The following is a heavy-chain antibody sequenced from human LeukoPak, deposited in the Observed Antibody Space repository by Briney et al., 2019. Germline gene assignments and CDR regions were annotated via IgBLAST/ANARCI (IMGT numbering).Heavy chain of an antibody. D-gene: IGHD6-13*01. CDR3: AREISTAGSDCFDP. J-gene: IGHJ5*02. CDR2: ISSSGSTI. CDR1: GFTFSDHY. V-gene: IGHV3-11*04. Sequence: GGSLRLSCAASGFTFSDHYMSWIRQGPGKGLECVSHISSSGSTIYYADSVKGRFTISRDNAKNSLYLQMNSLRADDTAVYYCAREISTAGSDCFDPWGQGTLVTVSS.